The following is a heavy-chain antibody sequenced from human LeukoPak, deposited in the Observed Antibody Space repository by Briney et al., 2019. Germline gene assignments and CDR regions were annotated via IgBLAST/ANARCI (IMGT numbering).Heavy chain of an antibody. CDR2: TYPGDSET. Sequence: GESLKISCKASGYRFTTYWNGRVRQMPGKGLDWMGTTYPGDSETRYSPSFQGQVPMSADKSISAAYLLCSSLKASDTAMYYVSRVITIFGVVKGPFDIWGQGTLVTVSS. J-gene: IGHJ3*02. D-gene: IGHD3-3*01. V-gene: IGHV5-51*01. CDR3: SRVITIFGVVKGPFDI. CDR1: GYRFTTYW.